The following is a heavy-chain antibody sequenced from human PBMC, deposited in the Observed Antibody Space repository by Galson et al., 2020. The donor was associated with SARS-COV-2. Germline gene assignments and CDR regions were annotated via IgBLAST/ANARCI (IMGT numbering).Heavy chain of an antibody. CDR3: ATQEFYYGSSGYEGSDYGMDV. V-gene: IGHV3-74*01. D-gene: IGHD3-22*01. J-gene: IGHJ6*02. CDR2: INGDGRSR. CDR1: GFTFSNYW. Sequence: GESLKISCAASGFTFSNYWMHWVRQAPGKGLVWVPRINGDGRSRTYADSVKGRFTIPRDSAKNTVSLQMNSLRAEDTAVYYCATQEFYYGSSGYEGSDYGMDVWGQGTTVTVS.